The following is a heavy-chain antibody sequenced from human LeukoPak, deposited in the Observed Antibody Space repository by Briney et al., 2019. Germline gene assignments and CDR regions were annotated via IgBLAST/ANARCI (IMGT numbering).Heavy chain of an antibody. CDR2: IIPIFGRG. CDR1: GGSFSVYS. D-gene: IGHD6-6*01. J-gene: IGHJ4*02. Sequence: SVKVSCKASGGSFSVYSINWVRQAPSQGLEWVGGIIPIFGRGKYAQDFQGRVTITADESTSTVYMELSSLRYEDTAVYYCAKVGLVDSSGLPDYWGQGTLVTVSS. CDR3: AKVGLVDSSGLPDY. V-gene: IGHV1-69*13.